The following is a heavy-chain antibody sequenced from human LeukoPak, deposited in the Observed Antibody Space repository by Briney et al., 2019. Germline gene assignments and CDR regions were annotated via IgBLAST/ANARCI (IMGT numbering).Heavy chain of an antibody. Sequence: PGGSLRLSCAASGFTFSSYAMSWVRQAPGKGLEWVSAISGSGGSTCYADSVKGRFTISRDNSKNTLYLQMNSLRAEDTAVYFCAKGDTAMPRYFDYWGQGTLVTVSS. D-gene: IGHD5-18*01. CDR1: GFTFSSYA. CDR2: ISGSGGST. V-gene: IGHV3-23*01. J-gene: IGHJ4*02. CDR3: AKGDTAMPRYFDY.